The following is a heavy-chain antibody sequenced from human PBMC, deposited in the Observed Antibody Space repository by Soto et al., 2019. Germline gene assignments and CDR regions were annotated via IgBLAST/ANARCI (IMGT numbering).Heavy chain of an antibody. CDR1: GGSISSYY. CDR2: IYYSGST. Sequence: SETLSLTFTVSGGSISSYYWSWIRQPPGKGLEWIGYIYYSGSTNYNPSLKSRVTISVDTSKNQFSLKLSSVTAADTAVYYCARGYGGDYAFDYWGQGTLVTVSS. CDR3: ARGYGGDYAFDY. V-gene: IGHV4-59*01. D-gene: IGHD4-17*01. J-gene: IGHJ4*02.